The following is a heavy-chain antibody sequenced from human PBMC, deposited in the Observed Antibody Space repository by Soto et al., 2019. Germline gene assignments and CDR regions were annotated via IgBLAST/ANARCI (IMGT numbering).Heavy chain of an antibody. J-gene: IGHJ6*02. Sequence: QVQLVQSGAEVKKPGSSVKVSCKASGVTFSSYAISWVRQAPGQGLEWMGGLIPIFGTAIYAQKFQGRVTIPADKSTSTANMELSSLRSEDTDVYYCARDPSYGSSWYRDNYYYYGMDVWCQGTTVTVSS. V-gene: IGHV1-69*06. CDR3: ARDPSYGSSWYRDNYYYYGMDV. CDR1: GVTFSSYA. D-gene: IGHD6-13*01. CDR2: LIPIFGTA.